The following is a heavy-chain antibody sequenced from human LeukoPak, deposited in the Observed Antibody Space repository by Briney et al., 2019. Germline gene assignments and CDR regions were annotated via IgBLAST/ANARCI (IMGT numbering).Heavy chain of an antibody. J-gene: IGHJ4*02. D-gene: IGHD5/OR15-5a*01. V-gene: IGHV3-7*01. Sequence: GGSLRLSCTASGFTFINYGMTWFRKAPGKGLNFVANINQDESVKNYVESVKGRFTISRDNAENSLHLQMNSLRAEDTAVYYCARDPGSSAFDYWGQGTLVTVSS. CDR3: ARDPGSSAFDY. CDR1: GFTFINYG. CDR2: INQDESVK.